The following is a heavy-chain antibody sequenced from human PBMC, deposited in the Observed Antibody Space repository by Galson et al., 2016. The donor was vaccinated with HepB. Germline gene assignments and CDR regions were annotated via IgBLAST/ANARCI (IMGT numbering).Heavy chain of an antibody. CDR1: NFSFSNAW. V-gene: IGHV3-15*07. D-gene: IGHD2-21*02. CDR3: TTDLSIVVLTAIFDS. CDR2: IKSKIDDGTT. Sequence: SLRLSCAVSNFSFSNAWMNWVRQAPGKGLEWVGRIKSKIDDGTTDYAASVKGRFTISRDDSKNTLYLQMNSLKTEDTAMYYCTTDLSIVVLTAIFDSWGQGTLVTVSS. J-gene: IGHJ4*02.